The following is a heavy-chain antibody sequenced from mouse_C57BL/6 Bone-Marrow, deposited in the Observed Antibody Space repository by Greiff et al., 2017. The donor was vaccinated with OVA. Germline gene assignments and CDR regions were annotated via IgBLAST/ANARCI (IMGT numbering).Heavy chain of an antibody. V-gene: IGHV2-2*01. D-gene: IGHD2-5*01. Sequence: VKLQQSGPGLVQPSQSLSITCTVSGFSLTSYGVHWVRQSPGKGLEWLGVIWSGGSTDYNAAFISRLSISKDNSKSQVFFKMNSLQADDTAIYYCARNYYSNYAWYFDVWGTGTTVTVSS. CDR1: GFSLTSYG. CDR3: ARNYYSNYAWYFDV. J-gene: IGHJ1*03. CDR2: IWSGGST.